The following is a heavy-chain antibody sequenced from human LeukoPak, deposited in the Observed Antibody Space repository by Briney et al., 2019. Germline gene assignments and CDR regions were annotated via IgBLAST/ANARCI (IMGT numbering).Heavy chain of an antibody. Sequence: GRSLRLSCAASGFTFSSYAMHWVRQAPGKGLEWVAVISYDGSNKYYADSVKGRFTLSRDNSNNTLYLQMNSLRAEDTAVYYCARDHYYGSVLDWWGQGTLVTVSS. CDR3: ARDHYYGSVLDW. D-gene: IGHD3-10*01. CDR1: GFTFSSYA. V-gene: IGHV3-30-3*01. CDR2: ISYDGSNK. J-gene: IGHJ4*02.